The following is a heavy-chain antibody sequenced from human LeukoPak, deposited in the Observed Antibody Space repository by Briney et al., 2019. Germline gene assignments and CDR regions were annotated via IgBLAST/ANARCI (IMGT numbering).Heavy chain of an antibody. Sequence: PAEPLSLTCAVSGGSISSGGYFWRWIPQPPGKGLEWIGYIYHSGSTYYHPSLKSRVTISVGTSKNQFSLKLSSVTSADTAVYYCARASTPSYDSSGYFGSPQYYFDYWGRGTLVTVSS. D-gene: IGHD3-22*01. V-gene: IGHV4-30-2*01. CDR1: GGSISSGGYF. J-gene: IGHJ4*02. CDR3: ARASTPSYDSSGYFGSPQYYFDY. CDR2: IYHSGST.